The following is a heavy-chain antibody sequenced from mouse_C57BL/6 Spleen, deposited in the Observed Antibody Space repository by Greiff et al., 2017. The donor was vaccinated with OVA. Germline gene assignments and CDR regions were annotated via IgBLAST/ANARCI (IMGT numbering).Heavy chain of an antibody. CDR3: ARWNSNSFDY. D-gene: IGHD2-5*01. CDR1: GFNITAHY. J-gene: IGHJ2*01. CDR2: IDPDDGDT. Sequence: EVQLQQSGAELVKPGASVKLSCTASGFNITAHYMHWVKQRTEQGLEWIGRIDPDDGDTKYAPKFQGKATITADTSSNTAYLQLSSLTSEDTAVYYCARWNSNSFDYWGQGTTLTVSS. V-gene: IGHV14-2*01.